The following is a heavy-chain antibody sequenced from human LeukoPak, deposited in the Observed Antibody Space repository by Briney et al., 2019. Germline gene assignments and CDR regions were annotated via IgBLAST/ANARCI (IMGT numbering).Heavy chain of an antibody. CDR2: ISGSGGST. J-gene: IGHJ4*02. D-gene: IGHD3-22*01. CDR1: GFTFDDYG. V-gene: IGHV3-23*01. Sequence: GGSLRLSCAASGFTFDDYGMNWVRQAPGKGLEWVSGISGSGGSTSYADSVKGRFTISRDNSKNTLYLQLNSLRAEDTAVYYCAEWSDSSGYLDYWGQGTLVTVSS. CDR3: AEWSDSSGYLDY.